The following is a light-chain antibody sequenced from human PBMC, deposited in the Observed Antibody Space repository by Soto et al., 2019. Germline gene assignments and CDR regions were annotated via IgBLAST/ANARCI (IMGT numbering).Light chain of an antibody. Sequence: DIQMTQPPSTLSASVGDRVTITCRASQSISSWLAWYQQKPGKAPKLLIYKASSLESGVPSRFSGSGSGTEFTLTISSLQPDDFATYYCQQYNSYETFGQGTKVDIK. J-gene: IGKJ1*01. V-gene: IGKV1-5*03. CDR2: KAS. CDR3: QQYNSYET. CDR1: QSISSW.